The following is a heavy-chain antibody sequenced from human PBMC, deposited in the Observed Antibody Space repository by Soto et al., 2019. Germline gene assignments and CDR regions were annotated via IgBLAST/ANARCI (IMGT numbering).Heavy chain of an antibody. Sequence: GGSLRLSCAASGFTFSSYAMSWVRQAPGKGLEWVSAISGSGGSTYYADSVKGRFTISRDNSKNKMYLQMNRLRAEDTAVYYCAKGEFINFVLRGYAIGGSFDIWGQGTMVTVSS. D-gene: IGHD2-8*01. CDR3: AKGEFINFVLRGYAIGGSFDI. CDR2: ISGSGGST. J-gene: IGHJ3*02. V-gene: IGHV3-23*01. CDR1: GFTFSSYA.